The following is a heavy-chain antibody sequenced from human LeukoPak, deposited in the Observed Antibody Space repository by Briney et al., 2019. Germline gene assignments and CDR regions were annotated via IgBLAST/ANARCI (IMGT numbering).Heavy chain of an antibody. CDR3: ARLRGRFGEFVKYYFDY. D-gene: IGHD3-10*01. CDR2: IYYSGST. V-gene: IGHV4-59*01. Sequence: PSETLSLTCTVSGGSISSYYWSWIRQPPGKGLEWIGYIYYSGSTNYNPSLKSRVTISVDTSKNQFSLKLSSVTAADTAVYYCARLRGRFGEFVKYYFDYWGQGTLVTVSS. J-gene: IGHJ4*02. CDR1: GGSISSYY.